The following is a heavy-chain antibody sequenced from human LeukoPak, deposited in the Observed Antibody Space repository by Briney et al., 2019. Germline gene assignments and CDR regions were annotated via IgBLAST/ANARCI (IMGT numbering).Heavy chain of an antibody. CDR1: GYRFSSYW. Sequence: GESLKISCKGSGYRFSSYWIAWVRQMPGKGLEWMGIIYPGDSDIRYSPSYQGQVTISADKSISTAFLQWSSLKASDTAMYYCATSPGSYYGYCDYWGQGTLVTVSS. D-gene: IGHD1-26*01. V-gene: IGHV5-51*01. CDR3: ATSPGSYYGYCDY. J-gene: IGHJ4*02. CDR2: IYPGDSDI.